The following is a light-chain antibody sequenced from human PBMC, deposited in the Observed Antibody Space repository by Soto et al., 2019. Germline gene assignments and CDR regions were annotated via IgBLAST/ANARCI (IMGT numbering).Light chain of an antibody. CDR2: ETS. CDR3: QQSYSPPYT. Sequence: DIQMTQSPSSLSASIGDRVTITCRASQSITTYLNWYQQKPGEAPKLLIYETSNLQSGVPSRFSGSGSGKDFTLTISSPQPEDSAVYHCQQSYSPPYTFGQGTKLEIK. J-gene: IGKJ2*01. CDR1: QSITTY. V-gene: IGKV1-39*01.